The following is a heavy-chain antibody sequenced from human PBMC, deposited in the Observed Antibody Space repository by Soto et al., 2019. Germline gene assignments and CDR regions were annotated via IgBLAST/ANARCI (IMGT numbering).Heavy chain of an antibody. V-gene: IGHV4-30-4*01. CDR3: ARGIYCSGGGCYFSVGYFDY. CDR2: IYYSGST. D-gene: IGHD2-15*01. CDR1: GGSISSGDYY. Sequence: TVSGGSISSGDYYWSWIRQPPGKGLEWIGYIYYSGSTYYNPSLKSRVTISVDTSKNQFSLKLSSVTAADTAVYYCARGIYCSGGGCYFSVGYFDYWGQGTLVTVSS. J-gene: IGHJ4*02.